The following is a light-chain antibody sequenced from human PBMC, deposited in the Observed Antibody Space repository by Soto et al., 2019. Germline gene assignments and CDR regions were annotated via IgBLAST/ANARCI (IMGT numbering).Light chain of an antibody. J-gene: IGKJ1*01. V-gene: IGKV1-5*03. Sequence: IQLTQSPSTLSAPMGDRATTPCRPSQSVQTWLAWFQQKPGKAPKLLIYKASSLESGVPARFSGSGSGTEFTLTISSLQPDDFATYYCQQFNSDSPAFGQGTKVDIK. CDR3: QQFNSDSPA. CDR1: QSVQTW. CDR2: KAS.